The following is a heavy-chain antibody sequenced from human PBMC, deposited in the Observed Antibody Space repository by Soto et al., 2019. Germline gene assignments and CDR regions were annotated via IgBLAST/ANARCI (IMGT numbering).Heavy chain of an antibody. CDR1: NSPSRTKF. Sequence: QVQLVKPGEGVVNLRSPRGPPCQPPNSPSRTKFRTWSPQPPAKGLEGGPLISFDGSNKYYADSVKGRFTISRDNSKNTMYLQMNSLRPEDTAVYYCAREMIPMIMGGMSAMDVWGQGTTVIVSS. J-gene: IGHJ6*02. V-gene: IGHV3-30*04. CDR3: AREMIPMIMGGMSAMDV. CDR2: ISFDGSNK. D-gene: IGHD3-22*01.